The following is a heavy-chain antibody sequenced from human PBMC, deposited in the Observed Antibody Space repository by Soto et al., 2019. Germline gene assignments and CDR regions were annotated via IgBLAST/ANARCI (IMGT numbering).Heavy chain of an antibody. J-gene: IGHJ5*02. V-gene: IGHV1-69*02. CDR3: VRGFSRLAGWCRFDP. CDR2: IIPILGIA. Sequence: QVQLVQSGAEVKKPGSSVKVSCKASGGTFSSYTISWVRQAPGQGLEWMGRIIPILGIANYAQKFQGRVTITADKATITAYMEVNRMRSKDTAVYSGVRGFSRLAGWCRFDPWGQGTLVTVSS. CDR1: GGTFSSYT. D-gene: IGHD6-13*01.